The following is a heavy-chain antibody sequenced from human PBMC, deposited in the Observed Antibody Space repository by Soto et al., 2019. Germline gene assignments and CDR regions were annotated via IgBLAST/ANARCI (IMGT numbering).Heavy chain of an antibody. V-gene: IGHV3-30*18. J-gene: IGHJ4*02. D-gene: IGHD6-19*01. CDR3: AQDHGEQWLPQGIFAY. CDR1: GFTFSSYG. Sequence: GGSLRLSCAASGFTFSSYGMHWVRQAPGKGLEWVAVISYDGSNKYYADSVKGRFTISRDNSKNTLYLQMNSLRAEDTAVYYCAQDHGEQWLPQGIFAYWGQGTLVTVSS. CDR2: ISYDGSNK.